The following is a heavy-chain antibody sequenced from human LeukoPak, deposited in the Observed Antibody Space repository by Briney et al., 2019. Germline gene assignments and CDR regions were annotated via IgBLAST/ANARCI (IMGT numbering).Heavy chain of an antibody. CDR2: ISYDGSNK. D-gene: IGHD3-22*01. CDR1: GFTFSSYA. V-gene: IGHV3-30-3*01. CDR3: ATNQYYYDSSGYLPDY. J-gene: IGHJ4*02. Sequence: GGSLRLSCAASGFTFSSYAMHWVRQAPGKGLEWVAVISYDGSNKYYADSVKGRFTISRDNSKNTLYLQMNSLRAEDAAVYYCATNQYYYDSSGYLPDYWGQGTLVTVSS.